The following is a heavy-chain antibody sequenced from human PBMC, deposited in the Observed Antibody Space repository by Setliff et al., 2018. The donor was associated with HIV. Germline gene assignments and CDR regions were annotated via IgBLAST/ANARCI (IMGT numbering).Heavy chain of an antibody. CDR2: INSDGSST. CDR1: GFTFTNYW. V-gene: IGHV3-74*01. Sequence: GVLRLSCAASGFTFTNYWMHWFRQAPGMGLVWVSRINSDGSSTTYADSVKGRFTISRDNAKNTLHLQMNSLRAEDTAVYCCAKGFYYDTGDGRVRAFDIWGQGTMVTVSS. CDR3: AKGFYYDTGDGRVRAFDI. J-gene: IGHJ3*02. D-gene: IGHD3-22*01.